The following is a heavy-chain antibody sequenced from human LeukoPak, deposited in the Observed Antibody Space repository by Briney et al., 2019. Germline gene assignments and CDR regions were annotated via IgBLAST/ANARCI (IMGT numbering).Heavy chain of an antibody. J-gene: IGHJ4*02. CDR1: GFPFSIYE. V-gene: IGHV3-48*03. CDR3: ALLAVASDFDY. CDR2: IGSSGTTR. D-gene: IGHD6-19*01. Sequence: GGSLRLSCAVSGFPFSIYEMNWVRQAPGKGLDWVSNIGSSGTTRYYADSVKGRFSISRDNAKSSLYLQMNSLRVEDTGVYYCALLAVASDFDYWGQGALVTVSS.